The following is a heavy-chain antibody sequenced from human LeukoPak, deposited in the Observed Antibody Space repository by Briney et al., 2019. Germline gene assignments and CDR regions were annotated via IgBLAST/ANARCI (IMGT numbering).Heavy chain of an antibody. CDR2: IKTDGMST. CDR3: VRDVWGDRDTYFDY. J-gene: IGHJ4*02. D-gene: IGHD2-21*01. V-gene: IGHV3-74*01. CDR1: VCTFSSYL. Sequence: GGALRLSCAASVCTFSSYLMHGVRQVPGKELVGVSRIKTDGMSTRYVETVNGPITMSRDNDTMTLYMQMHRLRAEDTDVYYCVRDVWGDRDTYFDYWGQGTLVTVSS.